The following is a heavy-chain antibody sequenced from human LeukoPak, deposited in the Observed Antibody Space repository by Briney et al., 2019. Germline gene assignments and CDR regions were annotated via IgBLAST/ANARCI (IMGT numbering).Heavy chain of an antibody. V-gene: IGHV3-11*04. CDR1: GFSFSDYY. J-gene: IGHJ3*02. CDR2: ISSSGSSI. D-gene: IGHD5-24*01. CDR3: ARARDGYNSGAFDI. Sequence: GGSLRLSCAASGFSFSDYYMTWIRQAPGKGLEWISYISSSGSSIYCADSVKGRFTISRDNAKNSLYLQMNSLRAEDTAVYYCARARDGYNSGAFDIWGQGTMVTVSS.